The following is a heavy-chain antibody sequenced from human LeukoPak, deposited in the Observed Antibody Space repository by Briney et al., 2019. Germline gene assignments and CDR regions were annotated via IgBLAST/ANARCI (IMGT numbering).Heavy chain of an antibody. CDR3: AKDHDYGTYLDY. J-gene: IGHJ4*02. CDR1: GFTFSSYA. Sequence: GGSLRLSCAASGFTFSSYAMSWVRQAPGKGLEWVSTISGSGGSTHYADSVKGRFSISRDNSKNTVFLQMNSLRAEDTALYYCAKDHDYGTYLDYWGQGTPVTVSS. CDR2: ISGSGGST. V-gene: IGHV3-23*01. D-gene: IGHD4-17*01.